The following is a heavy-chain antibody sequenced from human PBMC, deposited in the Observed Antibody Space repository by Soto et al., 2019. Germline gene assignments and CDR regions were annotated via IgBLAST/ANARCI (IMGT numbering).Heavy chain of an antibody. CDR3: AKSLSAIPGDS. V-gene: IGHV3-21*04. CDR1: GFTFSSYS. Sequence: PGGSLRLSCAASGFTFSSYSMNWVRQAPGKGPEWVSSISSSSSYIYYADSVKGRFTISRDNAKSSLYLQMTSLRAEDTAVYHCAKSLSAIPGDSWGQGTLVTVSS. J-gene: IGHJ4*02. D-gene: IGHD2-2*01. CDR2: ISSSSSYI.